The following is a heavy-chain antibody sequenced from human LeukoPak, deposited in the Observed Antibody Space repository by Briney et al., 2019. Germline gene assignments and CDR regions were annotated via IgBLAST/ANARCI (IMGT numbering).Heavy chain of an antibody. Sequence: GGSLRLSCAASGFTFSSYAFHWVRQAPGKGLEYVSAISSNGGSTYYANSAKGRFTISRDNSKNTLYLQMGSLRAEDMAVYYCARGSSTFGGVIVPQTFDYWGQGTLVTVSS. CDR2: ISSNGGST. D-gene: IGHD3-16*02. CDR3: ARGSSTFGGVIVPQTFDY. J-gene: IGHJ4*02. V-gene: IGHV3-64*01. CDR1: GFTFSSYA.